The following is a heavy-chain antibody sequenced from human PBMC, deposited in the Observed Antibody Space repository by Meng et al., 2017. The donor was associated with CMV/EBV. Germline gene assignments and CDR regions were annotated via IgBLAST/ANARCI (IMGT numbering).Heavy chain of an antibody. CDR2: INPNSGGT. D-gene: IGHD2-2*01. V-gene: IGHV1-2*02. Sequence: SVKVSCKASGYTFTGYYMHWVRQAPGQGLEWMGWINPNSGGTNYAQKFQGRVTMTRDTSISTAYMELSRLRPDDTAVYYCAKDYADTYGMDVWGQGTTVTVSS. CDR1: GYTFTGYY. CDR3: AKDYADTYGMDV. J-gene: IGHJ6*02.